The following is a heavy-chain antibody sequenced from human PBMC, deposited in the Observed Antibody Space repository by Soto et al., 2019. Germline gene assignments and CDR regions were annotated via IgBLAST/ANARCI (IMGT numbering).Heavy chain of an antibody. J-gene: IGHJ6*02. Sequence: EVQLVESGGGLVQPGGSLRLSCVDSGFTFSSYWMSWVRQAPVKGLEWVGNIKQDGSEENYVDSVKGRFTISRDNANNSMYLQMNSLRVEDTAVYYCARIAASGRGWDVWGQGTTVVVSS. CDR2: IKQDGSEE. D-gene: IGHD6-13*01. CDR3: ARIAASGRGWDV. V-gene: IGHV3-7*01. CDR1: GFTFSSYW.